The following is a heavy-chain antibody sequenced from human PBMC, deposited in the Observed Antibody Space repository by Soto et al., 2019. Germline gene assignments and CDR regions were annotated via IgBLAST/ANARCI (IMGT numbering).Heavy chain of an antibody. J-gene: IGHJ4*02. V-gene: IGHV1-69*01. CDR3: AASDSSSWQHDY. Sequence: QVQLVQSGAEMKKPGSSVKVSCKVSGDSFSSYAISWVRQAPGEGLEWVVGIIPIFETANYAQNFQGRVTITAVESTTTAYLEVTRLRPQDTAVFYCAASDSSSWQHDYWGQGTLITVSS. D-gene: IGHD6-13*01. CDR2: IIPIFETA. CDR1: GDSFSSYA.